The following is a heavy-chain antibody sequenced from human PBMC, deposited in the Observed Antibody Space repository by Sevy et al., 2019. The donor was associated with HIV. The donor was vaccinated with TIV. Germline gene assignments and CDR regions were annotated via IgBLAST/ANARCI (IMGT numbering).Heavy chain of an antibody. CDR2: ISSSGSTI. J-gene: IGHJ4*02. D-gene: IGHD3-22*01. CDR3: ATITMIVVVHNGQADY. Sequence: GGSLRLSCAASGFTFSSYEMNWVRQAPGKGLEWVSCISSSGSTIYYADSVKGRFTISRDNAKNSLYLQMNSLRAEDTAVYYCATITMIVVVHNGQADYWGQGTLVTVSS. V-gene: IGHV3-48*03. CDR1: GFTFSSYE.